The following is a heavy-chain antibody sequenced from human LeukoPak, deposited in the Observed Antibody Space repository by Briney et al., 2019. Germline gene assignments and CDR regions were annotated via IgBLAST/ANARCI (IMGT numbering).Heavy chain of an antibody. CDR2: IYYSGST. CDR1: GGSISSSGYY. CDR3: ARTYYCSTTTCSFDY. V-gene: IGHV4-39*01. J-gene: IGHJ4*02. D-gene: IGHD2-2*01. Sequence: KSSETLSLTCTVSGGSISSSGYYWGWIRQPPGKGLEWMGNIYYSGSTYYNPSLKSRVTISADTSKNQFSLKLTSVTAADTVVYYCARTYYCSTTTCSFDYWGQGTLVTVSS.